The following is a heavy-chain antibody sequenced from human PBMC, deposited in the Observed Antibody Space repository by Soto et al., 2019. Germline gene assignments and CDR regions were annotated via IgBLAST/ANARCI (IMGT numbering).Heavy chain of an antibody. CDR2: INPNSGGT. D-gene: IGHD2-15*01. J-gene: IGHJ6*03. CDR1: GYTFTGYY. V-gene: IGHV1-2*04. CDR3: ARAGVVVVAASPYYMDV. Sequence: ASVKVSCKASGYTFTGYYMHWVRQAPGQGLEWMGWINPNSGGTNYAQKFQGWVTMTRDTSISTAYMELSRLRSDDTAVYYCARAGVVVVAASPYYMDVWGKGATVTVSS.